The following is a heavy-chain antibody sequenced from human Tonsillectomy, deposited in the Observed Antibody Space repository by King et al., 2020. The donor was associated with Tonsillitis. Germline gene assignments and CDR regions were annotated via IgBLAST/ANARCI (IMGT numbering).Heavy chain of an antibody. Sequence: QLVQSGAEVRKPGASVKVSCKASGYTFSNYYVHWVRQAPGQGLEWMGKINPSDTSTTYAQKFQGRVTLTRDTSTSTVNMELRSLRSEDTAVYYCARGGWYDSSSYYDDNHLFDNW. D-gene: IGHD3-22*01. CDR1: GYTFSNYY. V-gene: IGHV1-46*01. J-gene: IGHJ3*02. CDR2: INPSDTST. CDR3: ARGGWYDSSSYYDDNHLFDN.